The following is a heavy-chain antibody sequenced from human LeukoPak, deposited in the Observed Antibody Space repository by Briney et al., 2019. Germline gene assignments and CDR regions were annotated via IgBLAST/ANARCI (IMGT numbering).Heavy chain of an antibody. V-gene: IGHV4-34*01. J-gene: IGHJ4*02. CDR2: IHHSGGT. D-gene: IGHD3-22*01. CDR3: VRNGYDSSGYYFWSDY. CDR1: DGSFTDYN. Sequence: SETLALTCAVYDGSFTDYNWSWIRRSPGRGLEWIAEIHHSGGTNYSPTFKSRVTLLVDTPKNQLSLILRSVTAADTAVYYCVRNGYDSSGYYFWSDYRGQGTLVTVSS.